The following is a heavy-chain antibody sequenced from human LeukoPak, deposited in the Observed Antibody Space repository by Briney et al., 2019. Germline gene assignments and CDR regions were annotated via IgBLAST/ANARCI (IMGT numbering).Heavy chain of an antibody. V-gene: IGHV3-23*01. J-gene: IGHJ3*02. Sequence: GGSLRLSCEASGFTFSSYGMSWVRQAPGKGLEWVSAISGSGGSTYYADSVKGRFTISRDNSKNTLYLQMNSLRAEDTAVYYCAKNFRQQLVFLAFDIWGQGTMVTVSS. CDR3: AKNFRQQLVFLAFDI. CDR2: ISGSGGST. CDR1: GFTFSSYG. D-gene: IGHD6-13*01.